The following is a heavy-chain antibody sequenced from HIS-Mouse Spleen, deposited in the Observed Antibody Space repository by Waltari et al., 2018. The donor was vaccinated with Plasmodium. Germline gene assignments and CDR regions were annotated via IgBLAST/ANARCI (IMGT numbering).Heavy chain of an antibody. J-gene: IGHJ4*02. CDR2: ISGSGGST. CDR1: GFTFSTYS. Sequence: EVQLLESGGVLVQPGGSLSLPFAASGFTFSTYSMRWVRQAPGKGLEWVSAISGSGGSTYYADSVKGRFTISRDNSKNTLYLQMNSLRAEDTAVYYCAKVIAARDYWGQGTLVTVSS. CDR3: AKVIAARDY. V-gene: IGHV3-23*01. D-gene: IGHD6-25*01.